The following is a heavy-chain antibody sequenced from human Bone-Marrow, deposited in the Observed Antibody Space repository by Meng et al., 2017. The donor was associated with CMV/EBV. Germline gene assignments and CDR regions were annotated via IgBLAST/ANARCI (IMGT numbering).Heavy chain of an antibody. J-gene: IGHJ4*02. V-gene: IGHV1-18*01. Sequence: RVSCKASGYTFTRNAISWVRQAPGQGLEWMGRISTYDGDKNYAQKIQGRVTMTTDTSTSTAYLDLRDLTSDDTAVYYCARDVGPLDYWGQGTLVTVSS. CDR3: ARDVGPLDY. D-gene: IGHD2-15*01. CDR1: GYTFTRNA. CDR2: ISTYDGDK.